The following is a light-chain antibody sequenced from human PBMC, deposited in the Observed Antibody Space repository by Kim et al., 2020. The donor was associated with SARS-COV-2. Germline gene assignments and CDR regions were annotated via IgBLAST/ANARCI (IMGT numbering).Light chain of an antibody. Sequence: ASPGERATLSCRASQSISSNLAWYQQKPGQAPRLLIYGASTRATDVPARFSGSGSGTEFTLTISSLQSEDFAVYYCQQYNNWPITFGQGTRLEIK. CDR3: QQYNNWPIT. CDR1: QSISSN. V-gene: IGKV3-15*01. J-gene: IGKJ5*01. CDR2: GAS.